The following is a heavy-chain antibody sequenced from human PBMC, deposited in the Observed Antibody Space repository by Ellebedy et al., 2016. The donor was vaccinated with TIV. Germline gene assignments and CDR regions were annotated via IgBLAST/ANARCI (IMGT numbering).Heavy chain of an antibody. J-gene: IGHJ4*02. D-gene: IGHD4/OR15-4a*01. V-gene: IGHV3-53*01. CDR2: IYSGDAT. Sequence: PGGSLRLSCAASGFTVRSNYMAWVRQAPGKGLEWVSIIYSGDATYYADSVTGRFTISRDNSQNMLLLQLNSLRVDDPAVYYCARGRRLDFDTKGVGDFDSWGQGTLVTVST. CDR1: GFTVRSNY. CDR3: ARGRRLDFDTKGVGDFDS.